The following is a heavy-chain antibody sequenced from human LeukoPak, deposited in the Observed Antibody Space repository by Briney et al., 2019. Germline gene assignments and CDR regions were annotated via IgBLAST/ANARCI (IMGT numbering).Heavy chain of an antibody. CDR2: ISPSGETT. J-gene: IGHJ5*02. V-gene: IGHV3-23*01. CDR1: GFIFSNYA. CDR3: AKDIRSDHHSAWYGWFDP. D-gene: IGHD6-13*01. Sequence: PGGSLRLSCAASGFIFSNYAMGWVRQAPGKGLEWVSYISPSGETTYYADSVRGRFTISRDNSKNTVFLEMSSLRADDTALYYCAKDIRSDHHSAWYGWFDPWGQGTLVTVSS.